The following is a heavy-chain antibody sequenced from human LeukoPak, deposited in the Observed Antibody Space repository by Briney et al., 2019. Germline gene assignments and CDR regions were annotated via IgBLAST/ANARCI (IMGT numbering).Heavy chain of an antibody. CDR2: ITLSSTTI. V-gene: IGHV3-48*04. D-gene: IGHD6-13*01. J-gene: IGHJ4*02. CDR1: GFTFSNYN. Sequence: GGSLRLSCAASGFTFSNYNMNWVRQAPGKGLEWVSYITLSSTTIYYADSVKGRFTISRDNAKNSLYLQMNSLRAEDTAVYYCARDTYSSSSYPFDYWGQGTLVTVSS. CDR3: ARDTYSSSSYPFDY.